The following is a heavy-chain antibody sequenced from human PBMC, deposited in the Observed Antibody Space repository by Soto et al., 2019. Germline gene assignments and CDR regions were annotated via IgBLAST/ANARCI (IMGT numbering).Heavy chain of an antibody. CDR3: PRGRRFTSSWFFFHS. J-gene: IGHJ4*02. Sequence: PSETLSLTCAVSGDSLTSIYHWSLILQPQGKCLECLGYIYNTGSTDYNASLKSRVTVSVDTSKNQFSLKLSSVTAADPAVYYCPRGRRFTSSWFFFHSWGKGTLVTVSS. D-gene: IGHD6-13*01. V-gene: IGHV4-30-4*01. CDR1: GDSLTSIYH. CDR2: IYNTGST.